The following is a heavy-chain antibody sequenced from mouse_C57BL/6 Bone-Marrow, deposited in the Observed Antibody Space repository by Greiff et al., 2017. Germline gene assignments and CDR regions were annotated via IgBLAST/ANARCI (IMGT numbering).Heavy chain of an antibody. D-gene: IGHD1-1*01. J-gene: IGHJ3*01. V-gene: IGHV5-4*01. CDR3: ARDRIYYYGSSNGGFAY. CDR1: GFTFSSYA. Sequence: EVQRVESGGGLVKPGGSLKLSCAASGFTFSSYAMSWVRQTPEQRLEWVATISDGGSYTYYPDNVQGRFTISRDNATNNLYLQLSHLKSEDTAMYYGARDRIYYYGSSNGGFAYWGQGTLVTVSA. CDR2: ISDGGSYT.